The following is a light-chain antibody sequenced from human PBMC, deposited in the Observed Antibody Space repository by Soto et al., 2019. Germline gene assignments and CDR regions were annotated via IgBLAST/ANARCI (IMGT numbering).Light chain of an antibody. CDR2: RNH. Sequence: QSVLTQLPSASGTPGQRVTISCSGSRSNIGTYTVNWYQQLPGTAPTLLIYRNHQRPSGVPDRFSGSKSGTSASLAISGPQSEDEADYYCAAWDDSLRAVVFGAGTKLTVL. J-gene: IGLJ2*01. CDR3: AAWDDSLRAVV. CDR1: RSNIGTYT. V-gene: IGLV1-44*01.